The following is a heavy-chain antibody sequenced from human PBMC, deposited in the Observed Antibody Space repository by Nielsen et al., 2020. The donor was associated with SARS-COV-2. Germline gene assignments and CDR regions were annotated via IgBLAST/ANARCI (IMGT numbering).Heavy chain of an antibody. CDR1: GYTFTGYY. Sequence: ASVKVSCKASGYTFTGYYMHGVRQAPGQGLEGTGRINPNSGGTNYAQKFQGRVTMTRDTSISTAYMELSRLRSDDTAVYYCARVEPRSVGNVGRGVTYDYWGQGTLVTVSS. V-gene: IGHV1-2*06. D-gene: IGHD3-10*01. CDR3: ARVEPRSVGNVGRGVTYDY. CDR2: INPNSGGT. J-gene: IGHJ4*02.